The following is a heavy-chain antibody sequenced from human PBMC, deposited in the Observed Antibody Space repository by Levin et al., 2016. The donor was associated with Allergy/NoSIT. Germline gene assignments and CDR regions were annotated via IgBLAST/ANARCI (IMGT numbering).Heavy chain of an antibody. CDR3: ATASGTYRCLDH. D-gene: IGHD1-1*01. CDR1: GDSLSNNAIW. CDR2: VHHTGNS. Sequence: SETLSLTCAVSGDSLSNNAIWWTWVRQTPGEGPEWIGEVHHTGNSDYNPSLKSRVTISLDKSRNSFTLNLISVTAADTAIYYCATASGTYRCLDHWGQGTLVTVSS. J-gene: IGHJ4*01. V-gene: IGHV4-4*02.